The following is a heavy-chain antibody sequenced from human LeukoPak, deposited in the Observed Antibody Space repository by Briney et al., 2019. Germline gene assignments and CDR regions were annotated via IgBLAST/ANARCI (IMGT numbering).Heavy chain of an antibody. CDR2: NYTSGST. CDR3: ARGTYYYDSSGYFSSYYFDY. J-gene: IGHJ4*02. Sequence: SETLSLTCTVSGGSISSYYWSWIRQPAGKGLEWIGRNYTSGSTNYNPSLKSRVTMSVGTSKNQFSLKLSSVTGADTAVYYCARGTYYYDSSGYFSSYYFDYWGQGTLVTVSS. CDR1: GGSISSYY. V-gene: IGHV4-4*07. D-gene: IGHD3-22*01.